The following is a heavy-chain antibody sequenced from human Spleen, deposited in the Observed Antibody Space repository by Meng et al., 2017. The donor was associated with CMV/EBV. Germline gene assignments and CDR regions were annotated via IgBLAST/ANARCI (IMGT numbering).Heavy chain of an antibody. V-gene: IGHV4-39*01. J-gene: IGHJ3*02. CDR3: ARIVGATRVDI. Sequence: ESLKISCTVSGGSISSSSYYWGWIRQPPGKGLERIGSIYYSGSTYYNPSLKSRVTISVDTSKNQFSLKLSSVTAADTAVYYCARIVGATRVDIWGQGTMVTVSS. CDR2: IYYSGST. CDR1: GGSISSSSYY. D-gene: IGHD1-26*01.